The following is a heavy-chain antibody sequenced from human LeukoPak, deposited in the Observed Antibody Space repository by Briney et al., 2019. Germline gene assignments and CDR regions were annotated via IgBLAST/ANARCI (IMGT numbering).Heavy chain of an antibody. D-gene: IGHD3-10*01. V-gene: IGHV1-24*01. CDR2: FDPEDGET. J-gene: IGHJ4*02. Sequence: GASVKVSSKVSGYTLTELSMHWVRQAPGKGLEWMGGFDPEDGETIYAQKFQGRVTMTEDTSTDTAYMELSSLRSEDTAVYYCATPLYGSGSYGPDYWGQGTLVTVSS. CDR1: GYTLTELS. CDR3: ATPLYGSGSYGPDY.